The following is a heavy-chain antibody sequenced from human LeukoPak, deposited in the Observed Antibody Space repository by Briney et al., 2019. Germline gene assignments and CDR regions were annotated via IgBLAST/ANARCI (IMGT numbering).Heavy chain of an antibody. V-gene: IGHV3-30-3*01. D-gene: IGHD3-16*01. Sequence: GGSLRLSCAASGFTFSSYAMHWVRQAPGKGLEGVAVISYDGSNKYYADSVKGRFTISRDNSKNTLYLQMNSLRAEDTAVYYCARASDDYVYGYYFDYWGQGTLVTVSS. J-gene: IGHJ4*02. CDR3: ARASDDYVYGYYFDY. CDR1: GFTFSSYA. CDR2: ISYDGSNK.